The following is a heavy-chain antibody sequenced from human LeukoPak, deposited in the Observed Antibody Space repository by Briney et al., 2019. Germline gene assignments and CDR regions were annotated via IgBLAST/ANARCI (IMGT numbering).Heavy chain of an antibody. CDR3: ARKRTSNGNWFDP. J-gene: IGHJ5*02. CDR2: IYHSGST. V-gene: IGHV4-4*02. D-gene: IGHD2-8*01. Sequence: SETLSLTCAVSGGSISSSNWWSWVRQPPGKGLEWIGEIYHSGSTYYNPSLKSRVTISVDTSKNQFSLKLSSVTAADTAVYYCARKRTSNGNWFDPWGQGTLVTVSS. CDR1: GGSISSSNW.